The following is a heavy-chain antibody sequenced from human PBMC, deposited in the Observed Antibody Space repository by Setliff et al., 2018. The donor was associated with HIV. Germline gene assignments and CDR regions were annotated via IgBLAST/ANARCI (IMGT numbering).Heavy chain of an antibody. CDR2: KSYDGTSK. J-gene: IGHJ4*02. CDR1: GFTFSTHG. D-gene: IGHD2-21*01. CDR3: AKGCGGAGFCYYADY. V-gene: IGHV3-30*18. Sequence: GGSLRLSCAASGFTFSTHGMHWVRQAPGKGLEWVAIKSYDGTSKHYADSVKGRFTISRDNSKNTLYLHMNNLRGDDTAVYYCAKGCGGAGFCYYADYWGQGTVVTVSS.